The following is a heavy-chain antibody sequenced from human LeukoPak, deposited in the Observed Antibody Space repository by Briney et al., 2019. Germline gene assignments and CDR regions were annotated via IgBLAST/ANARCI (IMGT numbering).Heavy chain of an antibody. D-gene: IGHD3-10*01. Sequence: SQTLSLTCAISGDSVSSKSAAWNWIRQSPSRGLAWLGRTYYRSKWYNDYAVSVKSRITINPDTSKNQFSLQLNSVTPEDTAVYYCARAANVLLWFGELLSENYFDYWGQGTLVTVSS. CDR1: GDSVSSKSAA. CDR2: TYYRSKWYN. CDR3: ARAANVLLWFGELLSENYFDY. J-gene: IGHJ4*02. V-gene: IGHV6-1*01.